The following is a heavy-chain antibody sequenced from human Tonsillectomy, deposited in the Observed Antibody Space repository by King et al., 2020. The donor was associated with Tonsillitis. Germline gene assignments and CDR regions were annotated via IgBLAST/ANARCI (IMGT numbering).Heavy chain of an antibody. CDR3: AREFEDTRGVYPFDI. J-gene: IGHJ3*02. D-gene: IGHD2-8*01. CDR2: ISEDGRNE. Sequence: HVQLVESGGGVVQPGGSLRLSCAGSGFTFSSYVMHWVRQAPGKGLECGTSISEDGRNEYYADSVKGRFAISRDISKNMLYLQMNTLRDEDTALYYCAREFEDTRGVYPFDIWGQGTMVTVSS. CDR1: GFTFSSYV. V-gene: IGHV3-30*09.